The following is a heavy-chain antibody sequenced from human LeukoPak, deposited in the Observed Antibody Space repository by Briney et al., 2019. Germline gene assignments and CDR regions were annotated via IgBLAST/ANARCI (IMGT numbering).Heavy chain of an antibody. Sequence: SETLSLTCTVSGGSISSSSYYWGWIRQPPGKGLEWIGSIYYSGSTYYNPSLKSRVTISVDTSKNQFSLKLSSVTAADTAVYYCARDRYVSQRYFDYWGQGTLVTVSS. D-gene: IGHD1-1*01. V-gene: IGHV4-39*07. CDR1: GGSISSSSYY. J-gene: IGHJ4*02. CDR2: IYYSGST. CDR3: ARDRYVSQRYFDY.